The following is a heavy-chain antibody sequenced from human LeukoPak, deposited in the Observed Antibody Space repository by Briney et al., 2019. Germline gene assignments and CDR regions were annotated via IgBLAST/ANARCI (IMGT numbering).Heavy chain of an antibody. D-gene: IGHD3-3*01. CDR2: ISSSSTYI. CDR3: ARGKYDFWSGYSNYFYMDV. Sequence: GGSLRLSCAASGFTFSNYGMNWVRQAPGKGLEWVSSISSSSTYIYYADSVKGRFTISRDNAKNSLYLQMNTLRAEDTAVYYCARGKYDFWSGYSNYFYMDVWGKGTTVTVSS. V-gene: IGHV3-21*01. J-gene: IGHJ6*03. CDR1: GFTFSNYG.